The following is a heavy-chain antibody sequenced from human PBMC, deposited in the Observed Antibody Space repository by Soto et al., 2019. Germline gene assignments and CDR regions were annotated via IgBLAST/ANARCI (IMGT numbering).Heavy chain of an antibody. CDR3: ARDHRYSSGRYYYYGMDV. J-gene: IGHJ6*02. D-gene: IGHD6-19*01. CDR1: GFTVSSNY. V-gene: IGHV3-53*01. Sequence: PGGSLRLSCAASGFTVSSNYMSWVRQAPGKGLEWVSVIYSGGSTYYADSVKGRFTISRDNSKNTLYLQMNSLRAEDTAVYYCARDHRYSSGRYYYYGMDVWGQGTTVTVSS. CDR2: IYSGGST.